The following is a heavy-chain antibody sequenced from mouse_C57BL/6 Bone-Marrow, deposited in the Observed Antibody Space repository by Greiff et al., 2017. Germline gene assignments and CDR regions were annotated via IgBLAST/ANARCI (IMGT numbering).Heavy chain of an antibody. CDR1: GYSFTGYY. Sequence: VQLQQSGPELVKPGASVKISCKASGYSFTGYYMHWVKQSHGNILDWIGYIYPYNGVSSYNQKFKGKATLTVDKSSSTAYMELRSLTSEDSAVYYCAGGGYYEEFLHWYVDVWGTGTTVTVSS. D-gene: IGHD2-3*01. V-gene: IGHV1-31*01. J-gene: IGHJ1*03. CDR3: AGGGYYEEFLHWYVDV. CDR2: IYPYNGVS.